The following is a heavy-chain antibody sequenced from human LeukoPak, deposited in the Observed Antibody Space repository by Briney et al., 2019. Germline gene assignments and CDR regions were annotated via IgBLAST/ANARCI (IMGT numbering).Heavy chain of an antibody. CDR1: GFTFSSYA. D-gene: IGHD6-19*01. CDR2: ISGSGGST. CDR3: AKDRLGWYASDAFVI. Sequence: GGSLRLSCAASGFTFSSYAMSRVRQAPGKGLEWVSAISGSGGSTYYADSVKGRFTISRDNSKNTLYLQMNSLRAEDTAVYYCAKDRLGWYASDAFVIWGQGTMVTVSS. J-gene: IGHJ3*02. V-gene: IGHV3-23*01.